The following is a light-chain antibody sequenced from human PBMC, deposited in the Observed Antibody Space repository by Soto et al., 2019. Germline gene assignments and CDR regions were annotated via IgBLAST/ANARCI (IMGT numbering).Light chain of an antibody. CDR3: SSYTRGSTFV. CDR1: SSDVGGYNY. V-gene: IGLV2-14*01. Sequence: QSALTQPASVSGSPGQSITISCTGTSSDVGGYNYVSWYQQHPGKAPKLMIYDVSDRPSGVSDRFSGSKSGNTASLTISGLQAEDEADYYCSSYTRGSTFVFGTGTKVTVL. CDR2: DVS. J-gene: IGLJ1*01.